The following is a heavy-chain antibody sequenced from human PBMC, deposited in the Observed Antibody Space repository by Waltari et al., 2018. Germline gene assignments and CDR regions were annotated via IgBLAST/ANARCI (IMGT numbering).Heavy chain of an antibody. V-gene: IGHV4-38-2*01. CDR2: VYHDGTT. J-gene: IGHJ4*02. D-gene: IGHD2-2*03. CDR1: GYALNSGFY. CDR3: SRQVLGYCTSAACRRLES. Sequence: QLQESGPGLVKPSETLSLTCDVSGYALNSGFYWGWFRQPPGKGLEWVATVYHDGTTFYNPSLNSRATTSMDTSRNQFSLKLRSVTAADTAVYFCSRQVLGYCTSAACRRLESWGQGTLVTVSS.